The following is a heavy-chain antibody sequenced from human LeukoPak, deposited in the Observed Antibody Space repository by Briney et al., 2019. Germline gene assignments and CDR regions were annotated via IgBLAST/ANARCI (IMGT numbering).Heavy chain of an antibody. D-gene: IGHD3-22*01. CDR2: ISGSGGST. CDR3: AKSSYYDSSGYYREYYFDF. V-gene: IGHV3-23*01. CDR1: GFSLSNYW. Sequence: PGGSLRLSCAASGFSLSNYWMHWVRQAPGKGLEWVSSISGSGGSTNYADSVKGRFTISRDNSKNTLYLQMNSLRDEDTAVYYCAKSSYYDSSGYYREYYFDFWGQGTLVTVSS. J-gene: IGHJ4*02.